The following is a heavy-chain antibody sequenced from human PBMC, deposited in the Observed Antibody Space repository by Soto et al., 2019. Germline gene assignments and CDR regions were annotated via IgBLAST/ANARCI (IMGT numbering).Heavy chain of an antibody. D-gene: IGHD2-2*01. V-gene: IGHV4-31*03. CDR3: ARGGGSTKVDY. CDR2: TSNSGST. CDR1: GGSITSSGYY. J-gene: IGHJ4*02. Sequence: QVQLQESGPGLVKPSQTLSLTCTVSGGSITSSGYYWSWIRQHPGEGLEWIGFTSNSGSTSYNPSXQRXVTISVDTSSNQFSLNLKSVTAAATAVYYCARGGGSTKVDYWGQGTLVTVSP.